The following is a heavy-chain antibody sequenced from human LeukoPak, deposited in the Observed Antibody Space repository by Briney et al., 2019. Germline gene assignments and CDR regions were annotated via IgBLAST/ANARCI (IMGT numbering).Heavy chain of an antibody. CDR3: AREITMIVVDAFDI. D-gene: IGHD3-22*01. J-gene: IGHJ3*02. V-gene: IGHV3-30*03. CDR1: GFTFSSYG. CDR2: ISYDGSNK. Sequence: PGGSLRLSCAASGFTFSSYGMHWVRQAPGKGLDGVAVISYDGSNKYYADSVKGRFTISRDNSKNTLYLQMNSLRAEDTAVYYCAREITMIVVDAFDIWGQGTMVTVSS.